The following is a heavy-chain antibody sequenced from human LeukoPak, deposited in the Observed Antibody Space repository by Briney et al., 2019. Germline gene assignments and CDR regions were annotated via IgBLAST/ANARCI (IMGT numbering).Heavy chain of an antibody. J-gene: IGHJ4*02. D-gene: IGHD1-26*01. CDR1: GFTFSSSG. V-gene: IGHV3-30*02. CDR2: IRYDGTSK. Sequence: QPGGSLRLSCAASGFTFSSSGMHWVRQAPGKGLEWVAFIRYDGTSKYYADSVKGRFTISRDNSKNTVYLQMNSLRAEDTAVYYCAKETRGSYSDYWGQGTPVTVSS. CDR3: AKETRGSYSDY.